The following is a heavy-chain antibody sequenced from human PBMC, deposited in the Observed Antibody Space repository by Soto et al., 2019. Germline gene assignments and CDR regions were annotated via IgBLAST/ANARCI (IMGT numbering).Heavy chain of an antibody. J-gene: IGHJ5*02. Sequence: GGSLRLSCVASGFTFKSYAMSWVRQAPGKGLEWVSGISGSGGTTHYADSVKGRFTISRDNSRNTLYLQMNSLRAEDTAVYYCAKDTSTAWGFDPWGQGTLVTVSS. CDR1: GFTFKSYA. CDR3: AKDTSTAWGFDP. V-gene: IGHV3-23*01. CDR2: ISGSGGTT. D-gene: IGHD7-27*01.